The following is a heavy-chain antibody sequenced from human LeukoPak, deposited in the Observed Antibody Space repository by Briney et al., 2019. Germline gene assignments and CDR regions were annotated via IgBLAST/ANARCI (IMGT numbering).Heavy chain of an antibody. Sequence: GESLQIPCKGSGYSFTGYWIGWVRPMPGKGLEWMGIIYPGDSDTRYSPSFQGQVTISADKSISTAYLQWSSLKASDTAMYYCARLGLSVSGAFDYWGQGTLVTVSS. CDR1: GYSFTGYW. CDR3: ARLGLSVSGAFDY. CDR2: IYPGDSDT. D-gene: IGHD2/OR15-2a*01. J-gene: IGHJ4*02. V-gene: IGHV5-51*01.